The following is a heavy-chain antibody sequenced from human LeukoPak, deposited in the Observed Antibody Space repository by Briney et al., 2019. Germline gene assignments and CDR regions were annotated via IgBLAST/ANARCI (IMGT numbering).Heavy chain of an antibody. V-gene: IGHV1-2*02. D-gene: IGHD1-1*01. CDR2: INPNSGDT. J-gene: IGHJ4*02. CDR3: ASRQLPYNFDC. CDR1: GYTFTGYY. Sequence: ASVKVSCKASGYTFTGYYMHWVRQAPGQRREWMGWINPNSGDTNYTQKFQGRVTMTRDTSISTAYMELSRLRSDDTAVYYCASRQLPYNFDCWGQGTLVTVSS.